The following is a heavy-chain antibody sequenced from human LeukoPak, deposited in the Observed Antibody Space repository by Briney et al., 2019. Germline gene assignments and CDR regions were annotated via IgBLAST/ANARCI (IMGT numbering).Heavy chain of an antibody. Sequence: GGSLRLSCAASGFTFSSYGMHWVRQAPGKGLEWVAVISYDGSNKYYADSVKGRFTISRDNSKNTLYLQMNSLRAEDTAVYYCANDNGGGDCYFRYWGQGTLVTVSS. V-gene: IGHV3-30*18. CDR3: ANDNGGGDCYFRY. D-gene: IGHD2-21*02. CDR2: ISYDGSNK. J-gene: IGHJ4*02. CDR1: GFTFSSYG.